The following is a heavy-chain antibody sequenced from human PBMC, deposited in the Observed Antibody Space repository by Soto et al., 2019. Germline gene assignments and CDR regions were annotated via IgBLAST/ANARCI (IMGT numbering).Heavy chain of an antibody. D-gene: IGHD3-10*01. V-gene: IGHV1-69*13. J-gene: IGHJ4*02. CDR1: GGPSNNYA. CDR3: ARVVGSGRFYDDDY. CDR2: VMPLFTTA. Sequence: SVKVSCKASGGPSNNYADTWVRQAPGHGLEWMGGVMPLFTTANYATKFHGRLTITADEFTRPSYLELRGLTSDDTVVYCWARVVGSGRFYDDDYWGQGTRVTVSS.